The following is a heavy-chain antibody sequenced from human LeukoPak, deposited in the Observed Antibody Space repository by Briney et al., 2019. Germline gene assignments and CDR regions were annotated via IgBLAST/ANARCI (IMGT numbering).Heavy chain of an antibody. Sequence: GGSLRLSCVASGFTVSSNYMIWVRQAPGKGLEWVSVIYSGGSTYYADSVQGRFTISRDNSKNTLYLQMNSLRAEDTAVYYCASGSGSYRTPYYYMDVWGTGTTVTVSS. D-gene: IGHD3-10*01. CDR3: ASGSGSYRTPYYYMDV. CDR2: IYSGGST. V-gene: IGHV3-53*01. J-gene: IGHJ6*03. CDR1: GFTVSSNY.